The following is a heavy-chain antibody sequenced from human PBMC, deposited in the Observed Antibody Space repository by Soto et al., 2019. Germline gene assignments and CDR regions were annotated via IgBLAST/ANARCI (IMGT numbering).Heavy chain of an antibody. CDR3: AKDSGGGGYTYGRCAY. V-gene: IGHV3-23*01. J-gene: IGHJ4*02. CDR2: ISGSGGST. Sequence: PGGSLRLSCAASGFTFSSYAMSWVRQAPGKGLEWVSAISGSGGSTYYADSVKGRFTISRDNSKNTLYLQMNSLRAEDTAVYYCAKDSGGGGYTYGRCAYWGKGTLVTVSS. CDR1: GFTFSSYA. D-gene: IGHD5-18*01.